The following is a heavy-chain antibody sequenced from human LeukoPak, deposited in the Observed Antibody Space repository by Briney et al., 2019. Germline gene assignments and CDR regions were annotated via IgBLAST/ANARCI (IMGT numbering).Heavy chain of an antibody. Sequence: GSSVKVSCKASGGTFSSYAISWVRQAPGQGLEWMGGIIPIFGTANYAQKFQGRVTITTDESTSTAYMEPSSLRSEDTAVYYCAREGEQQLTMDVWGKGTTVTVSS. CDR3: AREGEQQLTMDV. CDR1: GGTFSSYA. CDR2: IIPIFGTA. V-gene: IGHV1-69*05. J-gene: IGHJ6*04. D-gene: IGHD6-13*01.